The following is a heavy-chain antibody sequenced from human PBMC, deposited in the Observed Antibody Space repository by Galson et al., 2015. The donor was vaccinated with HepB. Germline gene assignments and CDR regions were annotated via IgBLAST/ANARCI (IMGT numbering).Heavy chain of an antibody. Sequence: SVKVSCKASGGTFSSYAISWVRQAPGQGLEWMGGIIPIFGTANYAQKCQGRVTITADESTSTAYMELSRLGSEDRVVYYCAGRGGVYCSGGSCYEGWCYYYGMDVWGQGTTVTVSS. J-gene: IGHJ6*02. CDR3: AGRGGVYCSGGSCYEGWCYYYGMDV. CDR1: GGTFSSYA. D-gene: IGHD2-15*01. CDR2: IIPIFGTA. V-gene: IGHV1-69*13.